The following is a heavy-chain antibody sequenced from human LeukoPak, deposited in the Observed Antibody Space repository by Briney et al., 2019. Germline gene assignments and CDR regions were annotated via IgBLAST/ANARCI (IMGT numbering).Heavy chain of an antibody. Sequence: PSETLSLTCTVSGGSISSSSYYWGWTRQPPGKGLVWSGSIYYSGSTYYNPSLKSRVTISVDTSKNQFSLKLSSVTAADTAVYYCAESVADYYYGMDVWGQGTTVTVSS. CDR1: GGSISSSSYY. CDR2: IYYSGST. J-gene: IGHJ6*02. V-gene: IGHV4-39*07. D-gene: IGHD6-19*01. CDR3: AESVADYYYGMDV.